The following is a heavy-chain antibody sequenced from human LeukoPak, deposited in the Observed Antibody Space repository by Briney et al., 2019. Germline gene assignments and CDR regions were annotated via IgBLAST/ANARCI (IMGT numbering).Heavy chain of an antibody. V-gene: IGHV3-21*01. D-gene: IGHD3-16*02. Sequence: PGGSLRLSCAASGFTFSSYRMNWVRQAPGKGLEWVSSISSSSSYIYYADSVKGRFTISRDNAKNSLYLQMNSLRAEDTAVYYCARDDYVWGSYRLPDYWGQGTLVTVSS. CDR1: GFTFSSYR. CDR3: ARDDYVWGSYRLPDY. J-gene: IGHJ4*02. CDR2: ISSSSSYI.